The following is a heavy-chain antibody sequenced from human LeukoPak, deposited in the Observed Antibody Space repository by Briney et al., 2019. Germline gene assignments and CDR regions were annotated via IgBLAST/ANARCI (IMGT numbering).Heavy chain of an antibody. CDR2: INHNGNVN. V-gene: IGHV3-7*03. D-gene: IGHD3-16*01. J-gene: IGHJ6*02. CDR1: GFTFSSYW. Sequence: GGSLRLSCAAPGFTFSSYWMNWARQAPGKGLEWVASINHNGNVNYYVDSVKGRFTISRDNAKNSLYLQMSNLRAEDTAVYFCARGGGLDVWGQGATVTVSS. CDR3: ARGGGLDV.